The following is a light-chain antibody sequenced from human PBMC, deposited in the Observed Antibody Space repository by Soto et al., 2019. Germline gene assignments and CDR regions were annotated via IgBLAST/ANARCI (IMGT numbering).Light chain of an antibody. V-gene: IGKV3-15*01. CDR3: QQYNNWPPLS. CDR1: QRISTN. J-gene: IGKJ4*01. CDR2: GAS. Sequence: EVVMTQSPVTLSVSPGERATLTCRASQRISTNVAGYQQKPGQAPRLLISGASIRATGVPVRVSGSGFGTEFTLTINSLQPEDFAVYYCQQYNNWPPLSFGGGTKLEIK.